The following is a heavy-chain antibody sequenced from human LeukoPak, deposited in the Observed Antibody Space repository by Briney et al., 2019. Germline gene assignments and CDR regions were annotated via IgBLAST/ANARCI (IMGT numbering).Heavy chain of an antibody. CDR1: GFTFTSYT. V-gene: IGHV3-23*01. Sequence: PGGSLRLSCAASGFTFTSYTMNWVRQAPGRGLEWVSGISISGGSTYYADSVKGRFTISRDNSKNTLFLQMNSLRAEDTAVYYCAKDSSNIMGARLDYWGQGTLVTVSS. D-gene: IGHD1-26*01. J-gene: IGHJ4*02. CDR2: ISISGGST. CDR3: AKDSSNIMGARLDY.